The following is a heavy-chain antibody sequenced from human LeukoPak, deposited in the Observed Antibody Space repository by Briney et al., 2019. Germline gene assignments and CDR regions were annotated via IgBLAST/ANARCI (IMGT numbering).Heavy chain of an antibody. Sequence: PSETLSLTCSVSGGSISSGSYYWSWIRQPAGKGLEWIGRIYTSGSTNYNPSLKSRVTISVDTSKNQFSLKLSSVTAADTAVYYCAREASSSWYADFDYWGQGTLVTVSS. V-gene: IGHV4-61*02. D-gene: IGHD6-19*01. CDR1: GGSISSGSYY. J-gene: IGHJ4*02. CDR2: IYTSGST. CDR3: AREASSSWYADFDY.